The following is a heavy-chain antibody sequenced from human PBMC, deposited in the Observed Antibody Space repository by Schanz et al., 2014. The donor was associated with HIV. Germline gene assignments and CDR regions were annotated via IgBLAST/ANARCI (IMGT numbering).Heavy chain of an antibody. CDR3: RGYRFYYGVDF. CDR1: GFSFSDYH. J-gene: IGHJ6*02. CDR2: LSGSGSNI. V-gene: IGHV3-11*01. D-gene: IGHD5-18*01. Sequence: QVQLGESGGDLVKPGGSLRLSCTASGFSFSDYHMSWIRQAPGKGPERVSSLSGSGSNIYYADSVKGRFTISRDNGKNSLYLQMNSLNIEDTAVYYCRGYRFYYGVDFWGQGTTVTVS.